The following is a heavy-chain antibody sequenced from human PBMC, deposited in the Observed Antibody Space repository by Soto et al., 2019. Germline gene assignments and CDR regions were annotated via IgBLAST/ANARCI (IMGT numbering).Heavy chain of an antibody. V-gene: IGHV3-30*03. CDR2: ISYDESDK. J-gene: IGHJ4*02. CDR1: GFTFRSYA. Sequence: PVGSLRLSCAASGFTFRSYAMHWVRQAPGKGLEWVAVISYDESDKYYADSLKGRFTISRDNSKNTLYLQMNSLRGEDTAVYYCARDLSVAGPDYWGQRTLVTVSS. CDR3: ARDLSVAGPDY. D-gene: IGHD6-19*01.